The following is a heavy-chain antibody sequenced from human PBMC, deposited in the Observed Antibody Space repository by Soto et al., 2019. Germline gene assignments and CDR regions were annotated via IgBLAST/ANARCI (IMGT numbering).Heavy chain of an antibody. V-gene: IGHV1-46*01. J-gene: IGHJ6*02. CDR3: AREGVTMVRDSLVGGMDV. CDR2: MNPSGGST. CDR1: GYTFTSYD. Sequence: GASVKVSCKASGYTFTSYDINWVRQATGQGLEWMGRMNPSGGSTSYAQKFQGRVTMTRDTSTSTVYMELSSLRSEDTAVYYCAREGVTMVRDSLVGGMDVWGQGTTVTVSS. D-gene: IGHD3-10*01.